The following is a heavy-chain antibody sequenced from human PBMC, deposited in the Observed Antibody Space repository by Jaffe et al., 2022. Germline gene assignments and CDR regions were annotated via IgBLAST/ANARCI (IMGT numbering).Heavy chain of an antibody. CDR2: INTNTGNP. Sequence: QVQLVQSGSELKKPGASVKVSCKASGYTFTSYAMNWVRQAPGQGLEWMGWINTNTGNPTYAQGFTGRFVFSLDTSVSTAYLQISSLKAEDTAVYYCARDLRLTSPKSQHRYYDILTGYYKQRAPDYYYYYMDVWGKGTTVTVSS. CDR3: ARDLRLTSPKSQHRYYDILTGYYKQRAPDYYYYYMDV. J-gene: IGHJ6*03. V-gene: IGHV7-4-1*02. D-gene: IGHD3-9*01. CDR1: GYTFTSYA.